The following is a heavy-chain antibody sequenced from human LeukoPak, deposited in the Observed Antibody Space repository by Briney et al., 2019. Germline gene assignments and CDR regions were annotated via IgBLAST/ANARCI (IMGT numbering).Heavy chain of an antibody. CDR1: GFTFSSYA. D-gene: IGHD6-13*01. CDR2: ISYDGSNK. V-gene: IGHV3-30*04. Sequence: PGRSLRLSCAASGFTFSSYAMHWVRQAPGKGLEWVAVISYDGSNKYYAESVKGRFTISRDISKNTLYLQMNSLRAEDTAVYYCARDPYSSTPRYYLDYWGQGTLVTVSS. J-gene: IGHJ4*02. CDR3: ARDPYSSTPRYYLDY.